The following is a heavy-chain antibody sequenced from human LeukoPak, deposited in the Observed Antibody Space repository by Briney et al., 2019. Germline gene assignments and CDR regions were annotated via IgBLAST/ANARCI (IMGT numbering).Heavy chain of an antibody. Sequence: ASVKVSCKASGYTFTSYGISWVRQAPGQGLEWMGWISAYNGNTNYAQKLQGRVTMTTDTSTSTAYMELRSLRSDDTAVYYCAREGTERWLQLPFDYWGQGTLVTVSS. D-gene: IGHD5-24*01. V-gene: IGHV1-18*01. CDR2: ISAYNGNT. CDR1: GYTFTSYG. CDR3: AREGTERWLQLPFDY. J-gene: IGHJ4*02.